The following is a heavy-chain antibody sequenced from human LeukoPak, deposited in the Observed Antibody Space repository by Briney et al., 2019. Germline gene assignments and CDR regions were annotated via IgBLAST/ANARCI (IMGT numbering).Heavy chain of an antibody. CDR2: IDQGGSTK. V-gene: IGHV3-7*01. CDR1: GFTFNTYW. D-gene: IGHD1-26*01. Sequence: GGSLRLSCAASGFTFNTYWMIWVRQAPGKGLEWVAHIDQGGSTKYYVDSLKGRFTISRDNAKTSLYLQMNSLRAEDTAVYYCVRDKGGRSGAIYYDAFDVWGQGTMVTVSS. J-gene: IGHJ3*01. CDR3: VRDKGGRSGAIYYDAFDV.